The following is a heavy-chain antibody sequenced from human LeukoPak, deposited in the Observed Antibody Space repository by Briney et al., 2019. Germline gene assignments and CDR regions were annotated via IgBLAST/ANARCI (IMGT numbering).Heavy chain of an antibody. V-gene: IGHV4-59*08. CDR3: ARVGRDGYKGFDY. Sequence: SETLSLTCTVSGGSISSYYWSWVRQPPGKGLEWIGYIYYSGSTNYNPSLKSRVTISVDTSKNLFSPKLSSVTAADTAVYYCARVGRDGYKGFDYWGQGTLVTVSS. D-gene: IGHD5-24*01. CDR2: IYYSGST. J-gene: IGHJ4*02. CDR1: GGSISSYY.